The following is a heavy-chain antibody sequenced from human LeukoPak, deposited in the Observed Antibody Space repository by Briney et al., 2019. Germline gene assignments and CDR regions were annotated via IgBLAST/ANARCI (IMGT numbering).Heavy chain of an antibody. J-gene: IGHJ4*02. V-gene: IGHV3-23*01. Sequence: GGSLRLSCVASGFTFSAPAMSWVRQTPGKGLEWVSSITPSGDGTYYAASVKGRFTISRDNSKNTLYLQMNSLRAEDTAVYYCAKKSGSYYTDYWGQGTLITVSS. CDR1: GFTFSAPA. D-gene: IGHD1-26*01. CDR3: AKKSGSYYTDY. CDR2: ITPSGDGT.